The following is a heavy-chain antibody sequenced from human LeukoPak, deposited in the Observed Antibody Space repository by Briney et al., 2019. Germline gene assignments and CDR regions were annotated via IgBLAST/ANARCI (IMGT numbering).Heavy chain of an antibody. V-gene: IGHV4-34*01. D-gene: IGHD5-24*01. CDR3: ARGRRDDDY. J-gene: IGHJ4*02. CDR2: INHSGST. Sequence: SETLSLTCAVYGGSFSGYYWSWIRQPPGKGLEWIGEINHSGSTNYNPSLKSRVTISVDTSKNQFSVKLRSLTAADTAVYYCARGRRDDDYWGQGTLVTVSS. CDR1: GGSFSGYY.